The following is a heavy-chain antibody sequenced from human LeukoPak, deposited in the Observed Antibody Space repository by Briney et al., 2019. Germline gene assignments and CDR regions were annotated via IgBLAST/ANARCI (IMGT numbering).Heavy chain of an antibody. CDR1: GYSISRTYY. V-gene: IGHV4-38-2*01. J-gene: IGHJ4*02. CDR2: IYHSGST. Sequence: PSQSLSLTCAVSGYSISRTYYWGWIRQPPGKGVERLGSIYHSGSTYYNPSIKSRVTISVATSKNQFSLTLRSVTAADTAAYSCASVPTPDYLDYWGQGSLVTVSS. CDR3: ASVPTPDYLDY.